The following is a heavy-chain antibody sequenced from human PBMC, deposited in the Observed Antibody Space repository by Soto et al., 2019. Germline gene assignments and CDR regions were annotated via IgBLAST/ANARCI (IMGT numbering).Heavy chain of an antibody. CDR3: ARDREYSSGLRFDY. CDR1: GFTFSNYA. CDR2: ISSGSNYT. Sequence: GGSLRLSGAASGFTFSNYAMSWVRQAPWKGLQWVSSISSGSNYTYHAESMKRRFTISRDNAKNSLYLQMNSLRAEDTAVYYCARDREYSSGLRFDYWGQGTLVTVCS. V-gene: IGHV3-21*01. J-gene: IGHJ4*02. D-gene: IGHD6-19*01.